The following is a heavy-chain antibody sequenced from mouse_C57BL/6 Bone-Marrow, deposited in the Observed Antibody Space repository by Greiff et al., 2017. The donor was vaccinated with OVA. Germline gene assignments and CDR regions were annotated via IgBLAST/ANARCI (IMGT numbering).Heavy chain of an antibody. CDR3: ARRWLLPDWYFDV. D-gene: IGHD2-3*01. J-gene: IGHJ1*03. CDR2: IDPSDSET. CDR1: GYTFTSYW. V-gene: IGHV1-52*01. Sequence: VQLQQSGAELVRPGSSVKLSCKASGYTFTSYWMHWVKQRPIQGLEWIGNIDPSDSETHYNQKFKDKATLTVDKSSSTAYMQLSSLTSEDSAVYYCARRWLLPDWYFDVWGTGTTVTVSS.